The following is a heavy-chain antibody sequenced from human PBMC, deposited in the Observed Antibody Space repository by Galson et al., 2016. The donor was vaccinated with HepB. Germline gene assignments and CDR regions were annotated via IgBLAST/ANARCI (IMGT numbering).Heavy chain of an antibody. Sequence: SLRLSCAASGFTFDDSAMHWVRQTPGKGLEWVALISYDGSYSSYADSVKGRFTISRDNSKKTLYLQMNSLRAEDTAVDYCSKVPSMVRGFWGQGTMVTVSS. CDR2: ISYDGSYS. CDR3: SKVPSMVRGF. V-gene: IGHV3-30*18. CDR1: GFTFDDSA. D-gene: IGHD3-10*01. J-gene: IGHJ3*01.